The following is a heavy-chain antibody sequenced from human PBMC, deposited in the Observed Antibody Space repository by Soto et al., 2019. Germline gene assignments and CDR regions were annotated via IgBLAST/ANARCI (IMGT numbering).Heavy chain of an antibody. Sequence: QVQLQESGPGLGKPSETLSLTGTASGGSFTSYYWRWIRQPPGKELEWLGYIYYSRSTNYNPSLMSRVTISVDTSKNQRSLKLSSVTAADTAVYYCARLSGYSSCWYRSPPDYWGQGTLVTVSS. V-gene: IGHV4-59*08. D-gene: IGHD6-13*01. CDR1: GGSFTSYY. CDR3: ARLSGYSSCWYRSPPDY. CDR2: IYYSRST. J-gene: IGHJ4*02.